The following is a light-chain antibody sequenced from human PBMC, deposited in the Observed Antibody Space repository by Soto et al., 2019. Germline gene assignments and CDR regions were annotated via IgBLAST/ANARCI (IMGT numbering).Light chain of an antibody. Sequence: DIQMTQSPSTLSASVGDRVTITCRASESIRSWLAWYQQKPRKAPKLLIYDASSLESGVPSRFSGSGSWTEFTLTISSLQPDDFATYYCQQYNSYPWTFGQGTKVKIK. J-gene: IGKJ1*01. CDR1: ESIRSW. CDR2: DAS. V-gene: IGKV1-5*01. CDR3: QQYNSYPWT.